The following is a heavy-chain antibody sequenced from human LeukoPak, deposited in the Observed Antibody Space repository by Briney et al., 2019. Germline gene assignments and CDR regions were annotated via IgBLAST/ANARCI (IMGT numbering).Heavy chain of an antibody. J-gene: IGHJ3*02. Sequence: SETLSLTCTVSGGSITNSYWNWIPQSPGKGLEWIGYINYSGSSNYNPSLKSRVTISVDTSKNQFSVKLSSVTAADTAVYFCARDPQSTNDFDIWGQGTMVTVSS. CDR3: ARDPQSTNDFDI. V-gene: IGHV4-59*01. CDR2: INYSGSS. CDR1: GGSITNSY. D-gene: IGHD1-1*01.